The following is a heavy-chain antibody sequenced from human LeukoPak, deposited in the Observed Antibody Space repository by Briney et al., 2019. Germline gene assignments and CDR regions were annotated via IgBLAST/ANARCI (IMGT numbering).Heavy chain of an antibody. CDR3: ARAGTYYYGSGSYKNWYFDL. J-gene: IGHJ2*01. V-gene: IGHV3-13*05. CDR2: IGTAGDP. CDR1: GFTFSSYD. D-gene: IGHD3-10*01. Sequence: GGSLRLSCGASGFTFSSYDMHWVRQATGKGLEWVSSIGTAGDPYYPGSVKGRFTISRENAKNSLHLQMNSLRAGDTAVYYCARAGTYYYGSGSYKNWYFDLWGRGTQVTVSS.